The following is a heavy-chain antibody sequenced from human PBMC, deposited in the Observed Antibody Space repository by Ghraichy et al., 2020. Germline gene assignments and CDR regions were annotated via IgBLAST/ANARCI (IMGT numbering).Heavy chain of an antibody. Sequence: ETLSLTCAASGFTFISYTMSWVRQAPGKGLEWVSSITTSSSYIYYADSVKGRFTVSRDNANNSLYLQMSSLRAEDTAVYYCARDIGYCSGGRCFADAFDFWGQGTMVTVSS. CDR2: ITTSSSYI. CDR3: ARDIGYCSGGRCFADAFDF. V-gene: IGHV3-21*01. J-gene: IGHJ3*01. CDR1: GFTFISYT. D-gene: IGHD2-15*01.